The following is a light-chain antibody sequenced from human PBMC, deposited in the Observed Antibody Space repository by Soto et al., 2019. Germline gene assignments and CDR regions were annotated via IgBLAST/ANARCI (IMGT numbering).Light chain of an antibody. J-gene: IGKJ4*01. V-gene: IGKV3-20*01. CDR3: QQYGTSQLT. CDR1: QSVNNNY. Sequence: EIVLTQSPGTLSLSPGEGATLSCGASQSVNNNYLAWLQQKPGQGPRLLIYGASSRATGIPDRFSGSGSGTTVTLTISRLEPEDFAVYYCQQYGTSQLTFGGGTKVEIK. CDR2: GAS.